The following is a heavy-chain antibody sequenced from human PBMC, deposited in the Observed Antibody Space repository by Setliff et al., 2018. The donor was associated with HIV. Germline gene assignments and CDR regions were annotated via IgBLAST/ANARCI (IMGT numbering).Heavy chain of an antibody. D-gene: IGHD6-19*01. CDR1: GGSINSNSYY. CDR2: IYYSGST. CDR3: VRLTGISSGWYGGGYYFDY. V-gene: IGHV4-39*01. Sequence: PSETLSLTCTVSGGSINSNSYYWAWIRQPPGRGLEWIGSIYYSGSTYYNPSLKSRVTISADTSKIQFSLKLSSVTAADTAVCYCVRLTGISSGWYGGGYYFDYWGRGTLVTVSS. J-gene: IGHJ4*02.